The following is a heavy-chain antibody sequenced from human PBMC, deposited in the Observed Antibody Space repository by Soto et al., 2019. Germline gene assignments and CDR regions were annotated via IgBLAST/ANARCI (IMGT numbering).Heavy chain of an antibody. D-gene: IGHD3-10*01. CDR1: GGSISSSNW. CDR3: ARQGFGVLHGLVDV. J-gene: IGHJ6*02. CDR2: ISDIAYT. Sequence: SETLSLTCAVSGGSISSSNWWSWVRLPPGKGLEWIGYISDIAYTSYNPSLNGRVSISVDTSKNQFSLTLTSVTAADTAVYYCARQGFGVLHGLVDVWGQGTTVTVSS. V-gene: IGHV4-4*02.